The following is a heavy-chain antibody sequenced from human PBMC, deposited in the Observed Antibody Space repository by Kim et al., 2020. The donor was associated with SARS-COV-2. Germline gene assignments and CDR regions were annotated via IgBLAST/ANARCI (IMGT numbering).Heavy chain of an antibody. CDR2: INHSGST. D-gene: IGHD2-15*01. Sequence: SETLSLTCAVYGGSFSGYYWSWIRQPPGKGLEWIGEINHSGSTNYNPSLKSRVTISVDTSKNQFSLKLSSVTAADTAVYYCARGRDIVVVVAAKTRYYYYGMDVWGQGTTVTVSS. CDR1: GGSFSGYY. V-gene: IGHV4-34*01. CDR3: ARGRDIVVVVAAKTRYYYYGMDV. J-gene: IGHJ6*02.